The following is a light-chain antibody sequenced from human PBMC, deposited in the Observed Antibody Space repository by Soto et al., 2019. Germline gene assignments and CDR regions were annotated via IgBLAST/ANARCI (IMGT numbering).Light chain of an antibody. CDR1: SRDVGGYNY. V-gene: IGLV2-14*03. CDR3: SSYSETGTHVA. Sequence: QSVLTQPASVSGSPGQSITISCTGTSRDVGGYNYVSWYQQYPGKAPKVMIYDVSNRPSGVSNRFSGSKSGNTASLTISGLQAEDEADYYCSSYSETGTHVAFGGGTKLTVL. J-gene: IGLJ2*01. CDR2: DVS.